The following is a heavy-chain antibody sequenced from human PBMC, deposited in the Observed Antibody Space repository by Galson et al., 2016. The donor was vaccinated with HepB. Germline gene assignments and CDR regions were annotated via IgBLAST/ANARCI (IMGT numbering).Heavy chain of an antibody. J-gene: IGHJ4*02. CDR3: ARDTGWNDQFDY. V-gene: IGHV3-30*04. Sequence: SLRLSCAASGFPFSSYAVHWVRQAPGKGLEWVAVTSFDGSDKYYTGSVKGRFTVSRDNSRNTLFLQMSSLRAEDTAVYYCARDTGWNDQFDYWGQGTLVTVSS. CDR2: TSFDGSDK. CDR1: GFPFSSYA. D-gene: IGHD1-1*01.